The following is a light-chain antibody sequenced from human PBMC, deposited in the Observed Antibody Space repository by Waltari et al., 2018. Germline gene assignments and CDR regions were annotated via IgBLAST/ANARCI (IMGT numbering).Light chain of an antibody. J-gene: IGKJ1*01. CDR3: QQYYSTPRT. V-gene: IGKV4-1*01. CDR1: XSFLYSSNNKNY. Sequence: XIVMTQSXXXLXVYLREXXXXXXXSXXSFLYSSNNKNYLAWYQQKPGQPPKLLIYWASTRESGVPDRFSGSGSGTDFTLTISSLQAEDVAVYYCQQYYSTPRTFGQGTKVEIK. CDR2: WAS.